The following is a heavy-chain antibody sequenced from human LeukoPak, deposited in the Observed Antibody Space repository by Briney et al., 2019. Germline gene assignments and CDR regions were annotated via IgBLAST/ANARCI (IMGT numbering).Heavy chain of an antibody. V-gene: IGHV3-7*01. D-gene: IGHD2/OR15-2a*01. CDR2: IKDDGSEK. CDR3: ATDRGPNTFDY. CDR1: GFTLSSYW. Sequence: PGGSLRLSCAASGFTLSSYWMTWVRQPPGKGLEWVANIKDDGSEKYYMDSVRGRFTVSRDNAKSSLYLQMNSLRADDTAVYYCATDRGPNTFDYWGQGTLVTVSS. J-gene: IGHJ4*02.